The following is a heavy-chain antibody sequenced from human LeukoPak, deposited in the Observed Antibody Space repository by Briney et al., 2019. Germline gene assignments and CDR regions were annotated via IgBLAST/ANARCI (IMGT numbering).Heavy chain of an antibody. CDR2: IYSGGTT. CDR3: ARRAGGYSHPYDY. V-gene: IGHV3-53*01. Sequence: ETLSLTCSVSGGSISGNYMSWVRQAPGKGLEWVSLIYSGGTTYYADSVKGRFTISRDNSKNTLYLQMNSLRAEDTAVYYCARRAGGYSHPYDYWGQGILVTVSS. J-gene: IGHJ4*02. CDR1: GGSISGNY. D-gene: IGHD4-23*01.